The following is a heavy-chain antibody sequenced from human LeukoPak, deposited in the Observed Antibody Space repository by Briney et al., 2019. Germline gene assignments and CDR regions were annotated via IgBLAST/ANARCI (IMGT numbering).Heavy chain of an antibody. V-gene: IGHV1-2*02. CDR2: INPNSGGT. CDR3: ARRYCSSTSCYTGDAFDI. CDR1: GYTFTGYY. J-gene: IGHJ3*02. D-gene: IGHD2-2*02. Sequence: ASVKVSCKASGYTFTGYYMHWVRQAPGQGLEWMGWINPNSGGTNYAQKFQGRVTMTRDTSISTAYMELSRLRSDETAVYYCARRYCSSTSCYTGDAFDIWGQGTMVTVSS.